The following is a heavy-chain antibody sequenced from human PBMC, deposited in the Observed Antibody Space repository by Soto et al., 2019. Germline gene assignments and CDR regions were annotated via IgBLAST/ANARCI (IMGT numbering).Heavy chain of an antibody. J-gene: IGHJ5*02. CDR2: IDREGVST. CDR1: GFIFDSFA. V-gene: IGHV3-23*01. D-gene: IGHD3-9*01. Sequence: GGSLRLSCAASGFIFDSFAMNWVRQAPGKGLEWVSTIDREGVSTHYVDSLKGRFSISRDNSKNTLYLQMNSLRAEDTAVYYCAKDPSTGSADLWGLGTLVTVSS. CDR3: AKDPSTGSADL.